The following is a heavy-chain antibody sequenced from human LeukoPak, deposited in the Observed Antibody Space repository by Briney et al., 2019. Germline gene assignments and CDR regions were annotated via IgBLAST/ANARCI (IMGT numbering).Heavy chain of an antibody. J-gene: IGHJ6*03. Sequence: SETLSLTCTVSNGPINTYQWSWIRQPPGKGLEWIGNIHYSGSANYNPSLKSRVIISVDTSKNQFSLKLSSVTAADTAVYYCARLGKDLYYYYMDVWGKGTTVTISS. V-gene: IGHV4-59*12. CDR1: NGPINTYQ. D-gene: IGHD1-26*01. CDR2: IHYSGSA. CDR3: ARLGKDLYYYYMDV.